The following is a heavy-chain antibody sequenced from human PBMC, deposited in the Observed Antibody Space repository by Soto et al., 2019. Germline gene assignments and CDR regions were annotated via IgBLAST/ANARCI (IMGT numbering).Heavy chain of an antibody. D-gene: IGHD4-17*01. CDR2: INHSGST. CDR3: ERRGYGGPGDY. CDR1: GGSFSGYY. J-gene: IGHJ4*02. Sequence: PSETLSLTCAVYGGSFSGYYWSWIRQPPGKGLEWIGEINHSGSTNYNPSLKSRVTISVDTSXNQFSLKLSSVTAADTAVYYCERRGYGGPGDYWGQGTMVTVSS. V-gene: IGHV4-34*01.